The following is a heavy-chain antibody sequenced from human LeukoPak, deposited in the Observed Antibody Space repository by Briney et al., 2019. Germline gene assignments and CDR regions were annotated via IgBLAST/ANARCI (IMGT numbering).Heavy chain of an antibody. CDR1: GFTLSNYA. V-gene: IGHV3-23*01. Sequence: PGGSLRLSCAASGFTLSNYAMSWVRQAPGKGLEWVSGISGSDGTTYYADSVKGRFTISRDNSKNTLYLQMNGLRAEDTAVYYCAKDSAKKYDDYWGQGTLVTVSS. CDR3: AKDSAKKYDDY. J-gene: IGHJ4*02. D-gene: IGHD2/OR15-2a*01. CDR2: ISGSDGTT.